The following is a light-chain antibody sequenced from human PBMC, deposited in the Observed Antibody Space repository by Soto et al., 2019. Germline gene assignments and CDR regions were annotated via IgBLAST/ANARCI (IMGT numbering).Light chain of an antibody. V-gene: IGLV2-14*03. CDR1: SIDVGGFNS. CDR3: SSYTSTMTNV. J-gene: IGLJ1*01. CDR2: DVV. Sequence: QSVLTQPASVSGSPGQSITISCIGTSIDVGGFNSVSWYQLRPGTAPKLILYDVVDRPSGVSYRFSGSKSGNTASLTISGLQAADEADYFCSSYTSTMTNVFGSGTKVTVL.